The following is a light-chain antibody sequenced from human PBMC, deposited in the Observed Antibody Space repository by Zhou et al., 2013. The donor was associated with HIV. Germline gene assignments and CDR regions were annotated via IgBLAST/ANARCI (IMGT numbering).Light chain of an antibody. Sequence: EIVMTQSPATLSVSPGERATLSCRASQSVSSNLAWYQQKPGQAPRLLIYGASTRATGIPDRFSGSGSGTDFTLTIGRLEPEDFAVYYCHQYVNSPWTFGLGTKVEIK. V-gene: IGKV3D-15*02. CDR3: HQYVNSPWT. CDR1: QSVSSN. CDR2: GAS. J-gene: IGKJ1*01.